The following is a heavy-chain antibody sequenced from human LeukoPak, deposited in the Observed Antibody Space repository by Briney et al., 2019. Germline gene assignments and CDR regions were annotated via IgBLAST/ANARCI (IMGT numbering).Heavy chain of an antibody. CDR2: IYPGDSDA. V-gene: IGHV5-51*01. Sequence: GESLKISCKGSGYSFTTYWIGWVRQMPGKGLEWMGIIYPGDSDARYSPSFQGQVTISADKSISTAYLQWSSLKASDTAMYYCARSSSGWYFLATIWGQGTLVTVSS. D-gene: IGHD6-19*01. J-gene: IGHJ4*02. CDR1: GYSFTTYW. CDR3: ARSSSGWYFLATI.